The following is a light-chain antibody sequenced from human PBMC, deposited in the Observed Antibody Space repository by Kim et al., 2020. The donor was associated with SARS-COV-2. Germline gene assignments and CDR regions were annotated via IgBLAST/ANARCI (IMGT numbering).Light chain of an antibody. CDR1: KLGDKY. Sequence: SYELTQPPSVSVSPGQTASITCSGDKLGDKYACWYQQKPGQSPVLVIYQDSKRPSGIPERFSGSNSGNTATLTISGTQAMDEADYYCPAWDSSTEFFGTG. V-gene: IGLV3-1*01. CDR3: PAWDSSTEF. CDR2: QDS. J-gene: IGLJ1*01.